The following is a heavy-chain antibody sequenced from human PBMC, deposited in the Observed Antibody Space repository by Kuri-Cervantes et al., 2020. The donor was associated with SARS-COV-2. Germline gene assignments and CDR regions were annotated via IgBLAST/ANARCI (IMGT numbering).Heavy chain of an antibody. J-gene: IGHJ6*04. V-gene: IGHV4-34*01. D-gene: IGHD3-9*01. Sequence: SETLSLTCTVSGGSISSHYWSRIRQSPGKGLEWIGEVNHRGDTNYNPSLMGRVFMSVDKSNSQFSLRLISVTAADTAVYHCARAYGLLRYIYYVDVWGKGTTVTVSS. CDR2: VNHRGDT. CDR1: GGSISSHY. CDR3: ARAYGLLRYIYYVDV.